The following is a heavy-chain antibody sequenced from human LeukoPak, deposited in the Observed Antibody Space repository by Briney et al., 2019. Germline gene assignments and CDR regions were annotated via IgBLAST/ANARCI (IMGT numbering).Heavy chain of an antibody. CDR2: IYYSGSS. Sequence: SETLSLTCTVSGGSISSYCWSWIRQPQGKGMGWEGYIYYSGSSNYNPYLNTRVTISVHSSKHQFSLNLSSVPAADTAVYYCATFSSSTLYYYGIDVWGQGTTVTVSS. CDR1: GGSISSYC. J-gene: IGHJ6*02. D-gene: IGHD6-6*01. CDR3: ATFSSSTLYYYGIDV. V-gene: IGHV4-59*01.